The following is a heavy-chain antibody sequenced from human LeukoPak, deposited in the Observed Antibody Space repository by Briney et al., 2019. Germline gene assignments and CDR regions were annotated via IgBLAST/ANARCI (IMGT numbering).Heavy chain of an antibody. CDR2: ISSASGYI. D-gene: IGHD3-10*01. CDR3: ARARGSGSPYFDY. Sequence: PGGSLRLSCAASGFTFSRYTINWVRQAPGKGLEWVSSISSASGYIYYADSVKGRYTISRDNAKNSLYLQMNSLSLEDTAVYYCARARGSGSPYFDYWGQETLVTVSS. V-gene: IGHV3-21*01. J-gene: IGHJ4*02. CDR1: GFTFSRYT.